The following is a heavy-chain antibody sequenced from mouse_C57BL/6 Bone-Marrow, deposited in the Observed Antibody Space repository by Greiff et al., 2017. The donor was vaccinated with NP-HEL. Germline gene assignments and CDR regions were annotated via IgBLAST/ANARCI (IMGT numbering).Heavy chain of an antibody. CDR3: ARPLHYYGFRFAY. J-gene: IGHJ3*01. D-gene: IGHD1-1*01. CDR2: ISNGGGST. Sequence: DVKLVESGGGLVQPGGSLKLSCAASGFTFSDYYMYWVRQTPEKRLEWVAYISNGGGSTYYPDTVKGRFTISRDNAKNTLYLQMSRLKSEDTAMYYCARPLHYYGFRFAYWGQGTLVTVSA. CDR1: GFTFSDYY. V-gene: IGHV5-12*01.